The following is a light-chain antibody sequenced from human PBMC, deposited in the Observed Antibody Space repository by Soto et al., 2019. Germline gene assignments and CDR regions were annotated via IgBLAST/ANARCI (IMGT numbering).Light chain of an antibody. V-gene: IGKV3-20*01. Sequence: EIVLTQSPGTLSLSPGERATLSCRASQSVSSNYLAWYQQKPGQAPRLLIYGASSRATGIPDRFSGRGSGTAFTLTISRLEPEDFAVYYCQQYGGSPPLSFGGGTKVEIK. CDR3: QQYGGSPPLS. CDR2: GAS. CDR1: QSVSSNY. J-gene: IGKJ4*01.